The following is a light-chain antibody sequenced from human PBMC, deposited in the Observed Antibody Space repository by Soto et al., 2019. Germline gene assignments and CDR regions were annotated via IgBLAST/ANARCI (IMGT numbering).Light chain of an antibody. J-gene: IGKJ1*01. V-gene: IGKV3-20*01. CDR3: QQSPRT. Sequence: EIVLTQSPGTLSLSPGERATLSCRASQSVNDKYLAWYQQKRGQAPRLLIYGASSRATGVPDRFSGSGSGTDFTLTISRLEPEDFALYYCQQSPRTFGQGTRWIS. CDR1: QSVNDKY. CDR2: GAS.